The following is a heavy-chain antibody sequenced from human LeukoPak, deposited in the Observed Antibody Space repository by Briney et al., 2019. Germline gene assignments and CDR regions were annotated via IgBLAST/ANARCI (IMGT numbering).Heavy chain of an antibody. CDR3: ARNGYTSGWYRN. CDR1: GFTVSSNY. V-gene: IGHV3-53*01. D-gene: IGHD6-19*01. J-gene: IGHJ4*02. CDR2: IYSGGST. Sequence: GGSLRLSCAASGFTVSSNYMSWVRQAPGKGLEWVSTIYSGGSTYYADSVKGRLTISRDTSKNTLYPQMNSLRGEDTAVYYCARNGYTSGWYRNWGQGTLVTVSS.